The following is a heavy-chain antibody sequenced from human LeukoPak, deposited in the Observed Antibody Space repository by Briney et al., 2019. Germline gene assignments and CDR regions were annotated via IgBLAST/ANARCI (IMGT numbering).Heavy chain of an antibody. V-gene: IGHV3-15*01. J-gene: IGHJ1*01. CDR2: IKSRTDGGTS. CDR3: TTDPAGYYGSGTGN. D-gene: IGHD3-10*01. Sequence: PGGSLRLSCAASGFNFNDGFVSWVRQAPGKGLEWVALIKSRTDGGTSHYSAPVRGRFIISRDDSRKMLYLDMNSLKTEDTALYFCTTDPAGYYGSGTGNWGQGTRVTVSS. CDR1: GFNFNDGF.